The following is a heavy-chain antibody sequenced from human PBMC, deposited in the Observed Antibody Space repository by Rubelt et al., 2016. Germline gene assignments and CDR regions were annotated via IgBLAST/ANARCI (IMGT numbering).Heavy chain of an antibody. CDR3: ARLSSSSGIDY. D-gene: IGHD6-6*01. CDR1: GGSISSYY. V-gene: IGHV4-59*08. J-gene: IGHJ4*02. CDR2: IYFSGST. Sequence: QVQLQESGPGLVKPSETLSLTCTVSGGSISSYYWSWIRQPPGKGLECIGYIYFSGSTNYNPSLESRVTISVDTSKNQFSLKLSSVTAADTDVYYGARLSSSSGIDYWGQGILVTVSS.